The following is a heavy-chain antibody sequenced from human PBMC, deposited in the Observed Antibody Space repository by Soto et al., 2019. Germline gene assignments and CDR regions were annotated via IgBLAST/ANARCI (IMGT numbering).Heavy chain of an antibody. J-gene: IGHJ3*02. CDR1: GGTFSSYA. Sequence: SVKVSCKASGGTFSSYAISWVRQAPGQRLEWMGGIIPIFGTANYAQKFQGRVTITADESTSTAYMELSGLRSEDTAVYYCARGGYCSGGSCYAKHAFDIWGQGTMVT. V-gene: IGHV1-69*13. CDR2: IIPIFGTA. CDR3: ARGGYCSGGSCYAKHAFDI. D-gene: IGHD2-15*01.